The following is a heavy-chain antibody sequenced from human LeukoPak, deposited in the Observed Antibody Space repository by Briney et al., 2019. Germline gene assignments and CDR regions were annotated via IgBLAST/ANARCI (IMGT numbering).Heavy chain of an antibody. CDR3: AISTYYYYMDV. CDR2: IYHSGST. D-gene: IGHD2/OR15-2a*01. Sequence: SETLSLTCTVSGYSISSGYYWGWIRQPPGKGLEWIGSIYHSGSTYYNPSLKSRVTISVDTSKNQFSLKLSSVTAADTAVYYCAISTYYYYMDVWGKGTTVTVSS. J-gene: IGHJ6*03. V-gene: IGHV4-38-2*02. CDR1: GYSISSGYY.